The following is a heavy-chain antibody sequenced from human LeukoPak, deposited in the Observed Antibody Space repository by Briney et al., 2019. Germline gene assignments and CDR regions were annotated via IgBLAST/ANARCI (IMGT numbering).Heavy chain of an antibody. D-gene: IGHD3-22*01. CDR2: IRYDGSNK. Sequence: GGSLRLSCVASGFIFSSYGMHWVRQAPGKGLDWVAFIRYDGSNKYYADSVKGRFTISRDNSKNTLYLQMNSLRAEDTAVYYCARESESYDSSGSTFDYWGQGTLVTVSS. J-gene: IGHJ4*02. V-gene: IGHV3-30*02. CDR3: ARESESYDSSGSTFDY. CDR1: GFIFSSYG.